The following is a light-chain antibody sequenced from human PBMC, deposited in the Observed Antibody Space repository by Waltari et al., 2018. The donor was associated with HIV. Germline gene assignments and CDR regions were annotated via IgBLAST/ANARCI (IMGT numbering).Light chain of an antibody. Sequence: SYELTQPPSVSVSPGQTARITCSGDALPKHYAYWYQQKPGQAPVLVIEKDSERPSGIPERFSGYSAGTTVTLTISGVQAEDEADYYCQSADSSGTFYVFGTGTKVTVL. CDR3: QSADSSGTFYV. J-gene: IGLJ1*01. CDR2: KDS. CDR1: ALPKHY. V-gene: IGLV3-25*03.